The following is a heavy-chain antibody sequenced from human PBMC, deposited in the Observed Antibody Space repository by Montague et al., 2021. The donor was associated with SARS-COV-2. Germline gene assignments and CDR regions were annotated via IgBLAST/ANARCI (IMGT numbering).Heavy chain of an antibody. CDR1: GGSMNDHY. CDR3: ARAVSVRRAFNWFDP. D-gene: IGHD3-10*01. J-gene: IGHJ5*02. CDR2: IYYSGGI. Sequence: SETLSLTCTVSGGSMNDHYWAWIRQPPGKGLEWLAYIYYSGGINSNASLKSRVTMSVDTSTNQFSLKLTSVTAAATDVYYCARAVSVRRAFNWFDPWGQGTLVTVSS. V-gene: IGHV4-59*11.